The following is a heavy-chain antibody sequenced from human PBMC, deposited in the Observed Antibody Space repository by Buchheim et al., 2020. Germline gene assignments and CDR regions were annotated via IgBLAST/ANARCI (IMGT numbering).Heavy chain of an antibody. CDR2: ISTTGDTI. V-gene: IGHV3-11*01. CDR1: GFRFSDYY. Sequence: QVQLVESGGGLVKPGGSLRLSCAASGFRFSDYYMTWVRQGPGKGLEWISYISTTGDTINYVDSVRGRFTVSRDNAKNSLYSPMNSLRAEDTAVYFCAREKVSGALDLWGQGT. D-gene: IGHD5/OR15-5a*01. CDR3: AREKVSGALDL. J-gene: IGHJ3*01.